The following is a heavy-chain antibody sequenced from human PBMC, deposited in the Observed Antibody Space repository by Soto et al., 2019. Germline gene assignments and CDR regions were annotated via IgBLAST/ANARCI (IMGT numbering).Heavy chain of an antibody. Sequence: QVQLVQSGAEVKKPGSSVKVSCKASGGTFSSYAISWVRQAPGQGLEWMGGIIPISDTTNYAQKFQGRVTITADESTSTAYMELSSLRSEDTAVYYCARSQGSSTSLEIYYYYYYGMDVWGQGTKVTVYS. CDR2: IIPISDTT. CDR1: GGTFSSYA. J-gene: IGHJ6*02. CDR3: ARSQGSSTSLEIYYYYYYGMDV. D-gene: IGHD2-2*01. V-gene: IGHV1-69*01.